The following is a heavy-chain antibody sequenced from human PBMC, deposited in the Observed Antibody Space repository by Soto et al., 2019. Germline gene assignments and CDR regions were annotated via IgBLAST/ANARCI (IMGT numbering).Heavy chain of an antibody. CDR3: ARDSTGRGYYPDALDI. J-gene: IGHJ3*02. V-gene: IGHV1-2*02. D-gene: IGHD3-3*01. Sequence: QVQLVQSGAEVKKPGASVKVSCKASGYTFTGYDMHWVRQAPGQGLEWMGWINPNSGGTNYAQKFQGRVTMTRDTTISTANMERSRMRYDDTAVYYCARDSTGRGYYPDALDIWGQGTMVTVSS. CDR1: GYTFTGYD. CDR2: INPNSGGT.